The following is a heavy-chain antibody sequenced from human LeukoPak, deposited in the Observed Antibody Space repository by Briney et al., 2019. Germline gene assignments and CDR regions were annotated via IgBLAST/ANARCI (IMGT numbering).Heavy chain of an antibody. V-gene: IGHV4-59*12. CDR3: ASYGSGSYYNVKAFDI. CDR1: GGSISGYY. Sequence: SETLSLTCSVSGGSISGYYWSWIRQPPGKGLEWIGYIYYSGTTIYNPSLKSRLTISLDTSKNQFSLKLSSVTAADTAVYYCASYGSGSYYNVKAFDIWGQGTMVTVSS. J-gene: IGHJ3*02. D-gene: IGHD3-10*01. CDR2: IYYSGTT.